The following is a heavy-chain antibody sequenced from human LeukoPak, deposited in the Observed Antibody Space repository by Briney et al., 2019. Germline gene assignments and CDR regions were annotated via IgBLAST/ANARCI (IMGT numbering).Heavy chain of an antibody. CDR3: ARGRRDYDILTGYYRTQFDY. Sequence: SETLSLTCAVSGGSISSSKWWNWVRQPPGKGLEWIGEIYHSGSTNYNPSLKSRVNISVDKSKNQFSLKLSSVTAADTAVYYCARGRRDYDILTGYYRTQFDYWGQGTLVTVSS. CDR1: GGSISSSKW. V-gene: IGHV4-4*02. J-gene: IGHJ4*02. CDR2: IYHSGST. D-gene: IGHD3-9*01.